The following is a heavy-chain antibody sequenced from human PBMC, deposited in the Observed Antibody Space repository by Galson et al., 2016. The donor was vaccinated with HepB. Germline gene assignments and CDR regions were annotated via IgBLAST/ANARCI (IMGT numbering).Heavy chain of an antibody. CDR2: INPDGGTQ. D-gene: IGHD6-19*01. Sequence: SLRLSCAVSGFTFINNWMSWIRQAPGKGLEWVANINPDGGTQLYMDSVKGRFTISRDNANNSVFLQMGSLRVEDTAVYYCARGIDSKREVAGKVYYYYGLDVWGQGTTVTVSS. J-gene: IGHJ6*02. CDR1: GFTFINNW. CDR3: ARGIDSKREVAGKVYYYYGLDV. V-gene: IGHV3-7*01.